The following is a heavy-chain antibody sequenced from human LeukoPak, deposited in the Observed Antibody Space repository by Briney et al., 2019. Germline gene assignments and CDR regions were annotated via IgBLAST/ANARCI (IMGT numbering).Heavy chain of an antibody. J-gene: IGHJ5*02. CDR2: INPSGGRT. V-gene: IGHV1-46*01. CDR3: ARGVFWSGYSSDWFDP. D-gene: IGHD3-3*01. Sequence: ASVKVSCKASGYTLTNYYIHWVRQAPGQGLEWMGIINPSGGRTSYAQKFQGRVTMTRDTSISTAYMELSRLRSDDTAVYYCARGVFWSGYSSDWFDPWGQGTLVTVSS. CDR1: GYTLTNYY.